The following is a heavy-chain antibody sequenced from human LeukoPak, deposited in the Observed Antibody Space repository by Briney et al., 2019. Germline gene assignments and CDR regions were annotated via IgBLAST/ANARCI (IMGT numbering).Heavy chain of an antibody. CDR3: ARDDDYCSGGSCYEYFQH. J-gene: IGHJ1*01. V-gene: IGHV1-46*01. CDR1: GYTFTSYG. Sequence: GASVKVSCNASGYTFTSYGISWVRQAPGQGLEWMGIINPSGGSTSYAQKFQGRVTMTRDMSTSTVYMELSSLRSEDTAVYYCARDDDYCSGGSCYEYFQHWGQGTLVTVSS. D-gene: IGHD2-15*01. CDR2: INPSGGST.